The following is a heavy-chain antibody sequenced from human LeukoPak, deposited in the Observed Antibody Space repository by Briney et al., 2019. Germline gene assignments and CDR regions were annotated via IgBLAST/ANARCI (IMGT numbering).Heavy chain of an antibody. J-gene: IGHJ4*02. D-gene: IGHD6-19*01. Sequence: GGSLRLSCAASGFTFSSYGMHWVRQAPGKGLEWVAFIRYDGSNKYYADSVKGRFTISRDNSKNTLYLQMNSLRAEDTAVHYCAKGQIAVAGHLDYWGQGTLVTVSS. CDR2: IRYDGSNK. CDR3: AKGQIAVAGHLDY. V-gene: IGHV3-30*02. CDR1: GFTFSSYG.